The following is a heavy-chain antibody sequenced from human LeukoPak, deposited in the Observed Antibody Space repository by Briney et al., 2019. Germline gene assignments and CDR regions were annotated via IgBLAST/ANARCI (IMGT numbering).Heavy chain of an antibody. J-gene: IGHJ6*02. D-gene: IGHD5-12*01. CDR3: ANLGYSAYYDYGMDV. CDR1: GGSIFSYY. CDR2: IYYSGST. V-gene: IGHV4-59*08. Sequence: PSETLSLTCTVSGGSIFSYYWSWIRQPPGKGLEWIGYIYYSGSTNYNPSLKSRVTMSLDTSKNQFSLRLSAVTAADTAVYYCANLGYSAYYDYGMDVWGQGTTVTVSS.